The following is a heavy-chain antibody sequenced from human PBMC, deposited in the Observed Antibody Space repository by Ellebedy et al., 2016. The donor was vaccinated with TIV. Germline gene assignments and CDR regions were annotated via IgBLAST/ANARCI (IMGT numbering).Heavy chain of an antibody. CDR2: VSHSGST. V-gene: IGHV4-34*01. CDR1: GGSFSGYY. Sequence: SETLSLXXAVYGGSFSGYYWSWIRQAPGKGLEWIGEVSHSGSTHYDPSLKSRVTISVDTSKNQFSLKLNSVTAADTAIYYCARGRQSYDSSAYYLDSWGRGTLVIVSS. CDR3: ARGRQSYDSSAYYLDS. J-gene: IGHJ5*01. D-gene: IGHD3-22*01.